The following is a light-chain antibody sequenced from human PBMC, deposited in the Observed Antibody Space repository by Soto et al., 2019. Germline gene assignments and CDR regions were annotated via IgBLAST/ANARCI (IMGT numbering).Light chain of an antibody. CDR1: QSISSY. Sequence: IQISLSPSALSASVGDRDTITCPASQSISSYLNWYQQKPGKPPKLLIYAASSMHSGVPARFSGSGSGTDFTLTISSLQPEDSATYYCQQSYSSPPITFGQGTRLEIK. CDR3: QQSYSSPPIT. V-gene: IGKV1-39*01. CDR2: AAS. J-gene: IGKJ5*01.